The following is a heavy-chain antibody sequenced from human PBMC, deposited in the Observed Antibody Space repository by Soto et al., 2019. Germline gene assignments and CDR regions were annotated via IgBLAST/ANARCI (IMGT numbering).Heavy chain of an antibody. J-gene: IGHJ4*02. Sequence: GGSLRLSCAASGFTFSNAWMNWVRQAPGKGLEWVGRIKSKTDGGTTDYAAPVKGRFTISRDDSKNTLYLQMNSLKTEDTAVYYCTTEARRMITFGGVILSYFDYWGQGTLVTVSS. D-gene: IGHD3-16*01. CDR1: GFTFSNAW. CDR3: TTEARRMITFGGVILSYFDY. V-gene: IGHV3-15*07. CDR2: IKSKTDGGTT.